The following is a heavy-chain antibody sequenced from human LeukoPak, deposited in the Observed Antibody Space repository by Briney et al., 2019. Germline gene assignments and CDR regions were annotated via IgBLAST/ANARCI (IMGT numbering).Heavy chain of an antibody. J-gene: IGHJ4*02. D-gene: IGHD3-10*01. CDR1: GFTVSSNS. Sequence: PGGSLRLSCTVSGFTVSSNSMSWVRQAPGKGLEWVSFIYSDNTHYLDSVKGGFTISRDNSKNTLYLQMNSLRAEDTSFYYCAKGSAQYYFDSWGQGTLVTVSS. CDR3: AKGSAQYYFDS. V-gene: IGHV3-53*01. CDR2: IYSDNT.